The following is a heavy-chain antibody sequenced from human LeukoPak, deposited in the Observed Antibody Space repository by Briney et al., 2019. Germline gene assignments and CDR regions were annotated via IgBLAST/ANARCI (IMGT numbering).Heavy chain of an antibody. Sequence: PGGSLRLSCAASGFTFSSDAMSWVRRAPGKGLEWVSAISGSGVSTYYTDSVKGRFTISRDKSENTLYLQMDSLRAEDTAVYYCARSVDYWGQGTLVIVSS. D-gene: IGHD1-26*01. CDR1: GFTFSSDA. CDR3: ARSVDY. CDR2: ISGSGVST. V-gene: IGHV3-23*01. J-gene: IGHJ4*02.